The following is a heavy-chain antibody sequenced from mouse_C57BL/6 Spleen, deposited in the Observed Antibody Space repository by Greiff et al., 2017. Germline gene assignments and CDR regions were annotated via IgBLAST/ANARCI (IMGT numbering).Heavy chain of an antibody. CDR1: GFTFSSYA. CDR2: ISDGGSYT. Sequence: EVKLMESGGGLVKPGGSLKLSCAASGFTFSSYAMSWVRQTPEKRLEWVATISDGGSYTYYPDNVKGRFTISRDNAKNNLYLQMSHLKSEETAMYYCARVGLSVCAFSGPRTLFTLS. J-gene: IGHJ3*01. CDR3: ARVGLSVCAF. V-gene: IGHV5-4*03.